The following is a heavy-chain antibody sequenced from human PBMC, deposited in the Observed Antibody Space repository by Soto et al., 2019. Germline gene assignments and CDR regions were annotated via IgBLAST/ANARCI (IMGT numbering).Heavy chain of an antibody. D-gene: IGHD3-10*01. Sequence: QVQLQESGPGLVKPSETLSLTCTVSGGSISSYYWSWIRQPPGKGLEWIGYIYYSGSTNYNPSRKRRATITVNTSKIQISLKMSSVTAADTAVYYCAGVWGGAFDIWGQGTMVTVSS. CDR3: AGVWGGAFDI. V-gene: IGHV4-59*01. CDR1: GGSISSYY. J-gene: IGHJ3*02. CDR2: IYYSGST.